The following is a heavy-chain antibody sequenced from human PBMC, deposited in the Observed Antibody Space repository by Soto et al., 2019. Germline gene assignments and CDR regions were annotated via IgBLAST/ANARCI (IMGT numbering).Heavy chain of an antibody. J-gene: IGHJ3*02. CDR3: AKPYSGSPMAFDI. CDR1: GFTFSSYG. CDR2: ISYDGSNK. V-gene: IGHV3-30*18. Sequence: QVQLVESGGGVVQPGRSLRLSCAASGFTFSSYGMHWVRQAPGKGLEWVAVISYDGSNKYYADSVKGRFTISRDNSKNTLYLQMNSLRAEDTAVYYCAKPYSGSPMAFDIWGQGTMVTVSS. D-gene: IGHD1-26*01.